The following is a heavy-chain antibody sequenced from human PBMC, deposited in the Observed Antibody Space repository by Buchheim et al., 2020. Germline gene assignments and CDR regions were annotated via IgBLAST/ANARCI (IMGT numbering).Heavy chain of an antibody. D-gene: IGHD4-23*01. V-gene: IGHV3-74*01. J-gene: IGHJ4*02. CDR1: GFTFSNYW. CDR2: INSDGSSI. CDR3: VRQRRGANGGNPGDY. Sequence: EVQLVESGGGLVQPGGSLRLSCAASGFTFSNYWMHWIRQAPGKGLVWVSGINSDGSSISYADSVKGRFTISRDNAKNTLFLQMNSLRAEDTALYYCVRQRRGANGGNPGDYWGQGTL.